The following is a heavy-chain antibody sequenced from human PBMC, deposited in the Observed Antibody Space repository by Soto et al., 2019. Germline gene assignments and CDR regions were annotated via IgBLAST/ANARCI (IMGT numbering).Heavy chain of an antibody. CDR1: GGTFGSDA. V-gene: IGHV1-69*06. J-gene: IGHJ5*02. CDR3: ARDRTDSGYYTNWLDP. CDR2: IIPIFGTT. D-gene: IGHD3-22*01. Sequence: SVKVSCKASGGTFGSDAITWVRQAPGQGLEWVGRIIPIFGTTNYAQNLQGRVTISADKSTLTSYMELHSLTSDDTALYYCARDRTDSGYYTNWLDPWGQGTLVTVSS.